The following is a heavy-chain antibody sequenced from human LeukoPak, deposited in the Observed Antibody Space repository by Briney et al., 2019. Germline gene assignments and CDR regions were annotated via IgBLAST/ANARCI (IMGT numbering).Heavy chain of an antibody. CDR3: ARGQGASSSVHDC. CDR2: TNPSSGGT. V-gene: IGHV1-2*02. D-gene: IGHD6-6*01. Sequence: ASVKVSCKASGYTFTGYYIHWVRQAPGQGLEWMGWTNPSSGGTNYPQKFQGRVTMTRDTSISTAYMELTSLTSDDMAVYYCARGQGASSSVHDCWGQGTLVAVSS. J-gene: IGHJ4*02. CDR1: GYTFTGYY.